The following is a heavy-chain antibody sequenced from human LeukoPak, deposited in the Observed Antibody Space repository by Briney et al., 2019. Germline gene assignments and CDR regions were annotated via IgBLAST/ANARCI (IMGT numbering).Heavy chain of an antibody. Sequence: GGSLRLSCAASGFTVSSNYMSWVRQAPGKGLEWASVIYSGGSTYYADSVKGRFTISRDNSKNTLYLQMNSLRAEDTAVYYCARHDSSGYYFDYWGQGTLVAVSS. J-gene: IGHJ4*02. V-gene: IGHV3-53*01. CDR1: GFTVSSNY. CDR2: IYSGGST. D-gene: IGHD3-22*01. CDR3: ARHDSSGYYFDY.